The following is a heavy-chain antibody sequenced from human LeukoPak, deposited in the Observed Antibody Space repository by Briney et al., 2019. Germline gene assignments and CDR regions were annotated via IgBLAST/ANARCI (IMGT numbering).Heavy chain of an antibody. CDR2: ISYDGSNK. Sequence: PGGSLRLSCAASGFTFSSYAMHWVRQAPCKGLEWVAVISYDGSNKYYADSVKGRFTISRDNSKNTLYLQMNSLRAEDTAVYYCATAPYCSGGSCYSGDLYFDYWGQGALVTVSS. D-gene: IGHD2-15*01. CDR1: GFTFSSYA. V-gene: IGHV3-30-3*01. J-gene: IGHJ4*02. CDR3: ATAPYCSGGSCYSGDLYFDY.